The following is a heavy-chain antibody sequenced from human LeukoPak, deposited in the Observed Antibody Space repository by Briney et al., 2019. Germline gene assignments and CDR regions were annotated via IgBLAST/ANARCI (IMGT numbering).Heavy chain of an antibody. D-gene: IGHD5-12*01. J-gene: IGHJ4*02. Sequence: GGSLRLSCAASGFTVSKYDMHWVRQATGKGLEWVSAIGIVGDTYYRGSVKGRFTMSRENGNNNVYLQMNSLRDGDTAVYYCARAQLYSGYDTPPGYWGQGTLVTVSS. CDR1: GFTVSKYD. CDR2: IGIVGDT. V-gene: IGHV3-13*01. CDR3: ARAQLYSGYDTPPGY.